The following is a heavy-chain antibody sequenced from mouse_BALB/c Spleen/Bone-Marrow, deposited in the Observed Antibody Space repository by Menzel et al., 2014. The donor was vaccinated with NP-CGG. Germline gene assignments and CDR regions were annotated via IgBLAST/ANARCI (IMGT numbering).Heavy chain of an antibody. J-gene: IGHJ1*01. D-gene: IGHD2-14*01. CDR2: INPGSGGT. V-gene: IGHV1-54*01. CDR3: AREQVRFFDV. CDR1: GYAFTNYL. Sequence: VQLQESGAELVRPGTSVKVSCKASGYAFTNYLIEWIKQRPGQGLEWIGVINPGSGGTNYNEKFKGKATLTADKSSFTAYTQLSSLTSDDSAVYFCAREQVRFFDVWGAGTTVTVSS.